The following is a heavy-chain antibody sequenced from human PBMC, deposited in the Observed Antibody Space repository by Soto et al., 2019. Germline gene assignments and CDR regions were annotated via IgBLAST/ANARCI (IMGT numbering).Heavy chain of an antibody. CDR2: INHSEST. D-gene: IGHD6-19*01. J-gene: IGHJ6*02. V-gene: IGHV4-34*01. CDR3: AREDSSGWSGESMDV. CDR1: GESLRSHS. Sequence: SETLSLTCAVYGESLRSHSWNWIRQPPGKGLEWVGEINHSESTNYNPSLKSRATISVDTSKNQFSLKLTSAIAADTGVYYCAREDSSGWSGESMDVWGQGTTVTVS.